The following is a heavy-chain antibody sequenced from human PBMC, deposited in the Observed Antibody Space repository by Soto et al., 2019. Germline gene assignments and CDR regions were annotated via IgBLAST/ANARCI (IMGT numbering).Heavy chain of an antibody. V-gene: IGHV4-31*03. Sequence: TLSLTSTVSGGSISSGGYYWSLILLHPGNGLEWIGYIYYRGSTYYNPSLKSRVTICVDTSKNHVSLKLSSVPAADTRVYYCARGRGSRRGPIDAWGQG. CDR3: ARGRGSRRGPIDA. CDR2: IYYRGST. J-gene: IGHJ4*02. D-gene: IGHD2-15*01. CDR1: GGSISSGGYY.